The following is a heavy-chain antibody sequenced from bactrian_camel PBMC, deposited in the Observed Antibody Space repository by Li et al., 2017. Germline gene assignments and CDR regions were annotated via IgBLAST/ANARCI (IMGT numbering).Heavy chain of an antibody. Sequence: HVQLVESGGGSVQTGGSLRLSCAASGYHHSAYCLAWFRQAPGKAGEGVAGIGTNGVATTTDSVKGRFTISRNAATNMVYLQMNSLRSEDTALYYCTTITPNLVLKDFGYWGQGTQVTVS. CDR3: TTITPNLVLKDFGY. CDR2: IGTNGVAT. D-gene: IGHD6*01. V-gene: IGHV3S1*01. CDR1: GYHHSAYC. J-gene: IGHJ6*01.